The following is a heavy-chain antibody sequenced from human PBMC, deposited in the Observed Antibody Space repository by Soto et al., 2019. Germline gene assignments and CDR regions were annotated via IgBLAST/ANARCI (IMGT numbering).Heavy chain of an antibody. CDR1: GFSLSSYS. Sequence: GGSLRLSCAASGFSLSSYSMTWVRQAPWKGLEWVSGITASGEKLYYADSVKGRFTVSRDNSKNTLYLQMHSLRADDTAVYYCAIDCSSSSCSGWAYWGQATLVTVS. J-gene: IGHJ4*02. V-gene: IGHV3-23*01. CDR2: ITASGEKL. D-gene: IGHD2-2*01. CDR3: AIDCSSSSCSGWAY.